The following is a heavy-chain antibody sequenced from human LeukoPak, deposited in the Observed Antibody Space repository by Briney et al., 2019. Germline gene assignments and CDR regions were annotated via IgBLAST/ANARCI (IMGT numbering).Heavy chain of an antibody. D-gene: IGHD1-26*01. Sequence: SETLSLTCSVSGGSINRSSYYWGWIRQAPGKGLEWIGSVYYDGNTYYNPNPSLKSRATVSMDTSRNQFSLKLRSVTAADTAVYYCTKDSGHHRTDCWGQGTLVTVFS. CDR2: VYYDGNT. J-gene: IGHJ4*02. CDR3: TKDSGHHRTDC. V-gene: IGHV4-39*02. CDR1: GGSINRSSYY.